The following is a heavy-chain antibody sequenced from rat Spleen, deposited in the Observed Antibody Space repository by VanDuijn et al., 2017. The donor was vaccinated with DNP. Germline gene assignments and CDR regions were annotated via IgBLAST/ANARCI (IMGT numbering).Heavy chain of an antibody. CDR3: TTFEGRDA. Sequence: EVQLVESGGGLVQPGRSLKLSCEVSGFTFSNYGMAWVRQTPTKGLEWVASISTGGGNIFYRDSVKGRFTISRDNAKSTLYLQMDSLRSEDTATYYCTTFEGRDAWGQGTSVTVSS. CDR1: GFTFSNYG. V-gene: IGHV5S13*01. CDR2: ISTGGGNI. J-gene: IGHJ4*01. D-gene: IGHD1-11*01.